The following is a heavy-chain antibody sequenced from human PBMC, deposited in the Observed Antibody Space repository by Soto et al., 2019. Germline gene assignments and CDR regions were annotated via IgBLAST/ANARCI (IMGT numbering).Heavy chain of an antibody. Sequence: APGKGLEWVVVISFDGRNTYYADSVKGRFTISRDNSKNTLYLQMTNVDPVDTGTYFCARALREGLPIYYLDSWGQGTLVTVSS. D-gene: IGHD1-26*01. CDR3: ARALREGLPIYYLDS. CDR2: ISFDGRNT. J-gene: IGHJ4*02. V-gene: IGHV3-30*03.